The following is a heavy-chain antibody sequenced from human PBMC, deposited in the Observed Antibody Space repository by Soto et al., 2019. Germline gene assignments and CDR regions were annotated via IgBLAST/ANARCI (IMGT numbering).Heavy chain of an antibody. D-gene: IGHD3-16*01. V-gene: IGHV4-39*07. CDR3: AREGGPRDYYYGMDV. J-gene: IGHJ6*02. CDR1: GGSISSSSYY. Sequence: SETLSLTCTVSGGSISSSSYYWGWIRQPPGKGLEWIGSIYYSGSTYYNPSLKSRVTISVDTSKNQFSLKLSSVTAADTAVYYCAREGGPRDYYYGMDVWGQGTTVTVSS. CDR2: IYYSGST.